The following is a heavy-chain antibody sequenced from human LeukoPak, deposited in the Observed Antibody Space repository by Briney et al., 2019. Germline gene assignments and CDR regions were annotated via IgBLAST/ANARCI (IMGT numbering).Heavy chain of an antibody. CDR3: AREKWLRSGSDY. CDR1: GFSFSSYA. V-gene: IGHV3-23*01. CDR2: ISGSGGST. J-gene: IGHJ4*02. Sequence: GGSLRLSCAASGFSFSSYAMNWVRQAPGKGLEWVSAISGSGGSTYYADSVKGRFTISRDNAKNSLYLQMNSLRAEDTAVYYCAREKWLRSGSDYWGQGTLVTVSS. D-gene: IGHD5-12*01.